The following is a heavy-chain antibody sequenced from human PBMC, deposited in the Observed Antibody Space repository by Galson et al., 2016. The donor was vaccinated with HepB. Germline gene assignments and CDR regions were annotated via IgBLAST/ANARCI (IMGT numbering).Heavy chain of an antibody. D-gene: IGHD2-15*01. Sequence: SLRLSCAASGFTFSTSWMSWVRQAPGKGPEWVSVIYSGGGTYYADSVKGRFTISRDNSKNTLYLQMNSVRAEDTAVYYCARDLPLLGWGQGTLVTVSS. V-gene: IGHV3-53*01. J-gene: IGHJ4*02. CDR3: ARDLPLLG. CDR2: IYSGGGT. CDR1: GFTFSTSW.